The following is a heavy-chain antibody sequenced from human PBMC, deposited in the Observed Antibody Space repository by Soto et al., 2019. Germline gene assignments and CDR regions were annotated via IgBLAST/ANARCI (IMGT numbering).Heavy chain of an antibody. CDR3: AGDPYYYGSAF. D-gene: IGHD3-10*01. V-gene: IGHV3-11*01. J-gene: IGHJ4*02. CDR1: GFRFSDHY. CDR2: ISGGGTTT. Sequence: LRLSCAASGFRFSDHYMTWIRQAPGKGLEWVSKISGGGTTTHYADSVKGRFTVSRDNAKNSLYPQMNSLRAEDTAVYYCAGDPYYYGSAFWGQGTLVTVSS.